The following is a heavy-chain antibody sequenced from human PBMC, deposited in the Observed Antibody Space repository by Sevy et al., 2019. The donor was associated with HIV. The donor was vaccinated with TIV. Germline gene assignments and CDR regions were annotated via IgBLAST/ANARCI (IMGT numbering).Heavy chain of an antibody. V-gene: IGHV1-18*04. J-gene: IGHJ4*02. CDR2: ISAYNGNT. D-gene: IGHD2-15*01. Sequence: ASVKVSCKASGYTFTNYGISWVRQAPGQGLEWMGWISAYNGNTNYAQSLQGRVTMTTDTSTNTAHMELRSLRSDDTAVYICAKDRGYCSVGNCYSDSWGQGTLVTVSS. CDR1: GYTFTNYG. CDR3: AKDRGYCSVGNCYSDS.